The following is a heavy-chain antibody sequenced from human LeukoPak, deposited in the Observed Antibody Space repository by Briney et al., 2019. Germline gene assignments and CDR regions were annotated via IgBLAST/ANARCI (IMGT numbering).Heavy chain of an antibody. CDR1: GGSFSGYY. D-gene: IGHD6-13*01. CDR3: ARARRIIAAAGTFDY. CDR2: INHSGST. J-gene: IGHJ4*02. Sequence: SETLSLTCAVYGGSFSGYYWSWIRQPPGKGLEWIGEINHSGSTNYNPSLKSRVTISVDTSKNQFSLKLSSVTAADTAVYYCARARRIIAAAGTFDYWGRGTLVTVSS. V-gene: IGHV4-34*01.